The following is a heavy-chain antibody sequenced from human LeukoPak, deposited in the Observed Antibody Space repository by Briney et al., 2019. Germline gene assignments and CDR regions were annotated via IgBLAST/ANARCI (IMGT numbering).Heavy chain of an antibody. CDR3: ARADTYYDILTGYSGVGAFDI. V-gene: IGHV4-34*01. CDR2: INHDGST. J-gene: IGHJ3*02. CDR1: GGSFSGHY. Sequence: PSETLSLTCAVYGGSFSGHYWNWIRQPPGKGLEWIGGINHDGSTNSNPSLRSRVTISVDTSKNQFSLRLTSVSAADTAVYYCARADTYYDILTGYSGVGAFDIWGQGTMVTVSS. D-gene: IGHD3-9*01.